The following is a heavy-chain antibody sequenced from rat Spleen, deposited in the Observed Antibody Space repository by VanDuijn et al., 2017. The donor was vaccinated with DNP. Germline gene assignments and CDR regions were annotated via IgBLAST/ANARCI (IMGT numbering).Heavy chain of an antibody. CDR2: INYDGSNT. V-gene: IGHV5-58*01. CDR1: GFTFSSYW. CDR3: ARPDY. J-gene: IGHJ2*01. Sequence: EVQLVETGGGLVQPGRSLKLSCVASGFTFSSYWMYWIRQAPGKGLEWVASINYDGSNTYYRDSVKGRFTLSRDNAKSTLYLQMDSLRSEDTATYYCARPDYWGQGVMVTVSS.